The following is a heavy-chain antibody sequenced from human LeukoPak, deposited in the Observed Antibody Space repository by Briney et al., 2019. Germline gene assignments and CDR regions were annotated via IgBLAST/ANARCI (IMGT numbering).Heavy chain of an antibody. CDR2: ISAYNGNT. V-gene: IGHV1-18*01. J-gene: IGHJ4*02. CDR3: ARDLVDIWTAPVYLDY. CDR1: GYTFINYG. D-gene: IGHD3-9*01. Sequence: ASVKVSCKSSGYTFINYGISWVRQAPGQGLEWMGWISAYNGNTDYAQKFQGRVSMTKDTITNTVYMELTSLGSDDTAVYYCARDLVDIWTAPVYLDYWGQGTLATVSS.